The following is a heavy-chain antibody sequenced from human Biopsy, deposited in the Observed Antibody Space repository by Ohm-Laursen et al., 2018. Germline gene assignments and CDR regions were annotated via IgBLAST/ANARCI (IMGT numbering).Heavy chain of an antibody. V-gene: IGHV4-59*01. Sequence: SETLSLTCTVSGGSISGYHWSWIRKSPGKGLEWLAYISYTGGITSNPSLNGRATMSLDTPKNQFSLRLSSVTAADTAVYYCALGGGSYVNFDYWGQGTLVTVSS. CDR1: GGSISGYH. CDR3: ALGGGSYVNFDY. CDR2: ISYTGGI. J-gene: IGHJ4*02. D-gene: IGHD1-26*01.